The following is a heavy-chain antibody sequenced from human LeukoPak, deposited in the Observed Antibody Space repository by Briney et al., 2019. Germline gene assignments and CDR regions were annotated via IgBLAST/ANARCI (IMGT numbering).Heavy chain of an antibody. Sequence: ASVKVSCKASGGTFSSYAISWVRQAPGQGLEWMGGIIPIFGTANYAQKFQGRVTITADESTSTAYMELSSLRSEDTAVYYCARDVAAAGTIGDNWFDPWGQGTLVTVSS. CDR1: GGTFSSYA. CDR2: IIPIFGTA. D-gene: IGHD6-13*01. J-gene: IGHJ5*02. V-gene: IGHV1-69*13. CDR3: ARDVAAAGTIGDNWFDP.